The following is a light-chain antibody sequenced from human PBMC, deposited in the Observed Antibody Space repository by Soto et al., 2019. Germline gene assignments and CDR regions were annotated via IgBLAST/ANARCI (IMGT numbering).Light chain of an antibody. CDR3: QQYSSSPWT. V-gene: IGKV1-5*03. CDR1: QSISSW. CDR2: KAS. Sequence: DIQMTQSPSTLSASVGDRVTITCRASQSISSWLAWYQQKPGQAPKLLIYKASSLESGVPSRFSGSGSGSESTLTMSSLQPDDFATYYCQQYSSSPWTFGQGPKVEIK. J-gene: IGKJ1*01.